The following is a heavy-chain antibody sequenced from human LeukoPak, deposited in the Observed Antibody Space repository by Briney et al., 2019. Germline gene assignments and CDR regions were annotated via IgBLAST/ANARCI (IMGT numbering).Heavy chain of an antibody. CDR1: GFTFSSYW. J-gene: IGHJ4*02. V-gene: IGHV3-30-3*01. CDR3: AREEDGYNFDGPLERGN. Sequence: GGSLRLSCAACGFTFSSYWMHWVRQAPGKGLEWVAVISYDGSNKYYSDSVKGRFTISRDNAKNSLYLQMNSLRAEDTAVYYCAREEDGYNFDGPLERGNWGQGTLVTVSS. D-gene: IGHD5-24*01. CDR2: ISYDGSNK.